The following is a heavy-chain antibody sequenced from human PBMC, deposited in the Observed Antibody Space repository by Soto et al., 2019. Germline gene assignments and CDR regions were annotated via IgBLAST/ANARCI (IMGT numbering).Heavy chain of an antibody. Sequence: QVTLKESGPVLVRPTETLTLTCTVSGFSLNNPKMGVTWVRQSPGKALEWLAQIFPVDERSYSTSLETRLTISKDTSKSQVVLTMTNMDPVDTGTYYCARVLGTGNFYPLDSWGQGTPVTVSS. D-gene: IGHD1-7*01. V-gene: IGHV2-26*01. CDR3: ARVLGTGNFYPLDS. CDR2: IFPVDER. CDR1: GFSLNNPKMG. J-gene: IGHJ4*02.